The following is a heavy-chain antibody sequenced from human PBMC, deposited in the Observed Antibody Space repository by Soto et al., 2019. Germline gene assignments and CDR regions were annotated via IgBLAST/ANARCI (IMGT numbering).Heavy chain of an antibody. CDR2: IIPIFGTA. CDR1: RGTFSSYA. D-gene: IGHD6-19*01. CDR3: AQTLGLAVAGPGRFDL. V-gene: IGHV1-69*12. Sequence: QVQLVQSGAEVKKPGSSVKVSCKASRGTFSSYAISWVRQAPGQGLEWMGGIIPIFGTANYAQKFQGRVTMTADESTSTAYMELSSLRSEDTAVYYCAQTLGLAVAGPGRFDLWGRGTLVTVSS. J-gene: IGHJ2*01.